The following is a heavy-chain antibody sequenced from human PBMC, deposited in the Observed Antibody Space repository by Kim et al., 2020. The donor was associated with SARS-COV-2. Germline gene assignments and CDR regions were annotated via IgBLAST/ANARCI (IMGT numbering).Heavy chain of an antibody. J-gene: IGHJ6*02. Sequence: SVKVSCKASGGTFSSYAISWVRQAPGQGLEWMGGIIPIFGTANYAQKFQGRVTITADESTSTAYMELSSLRSEDTAVYYCASGSDCGGDCYFDYYGMDVWGQGTTVTVSS. CDR2: IIPIFGTA. D-gene: IGHD2-21*02. CDR3: ASGSDCGGDCYFDYYGMDV. V-gene: IGHV1-69*13. CDR1: GGTFSSYA.